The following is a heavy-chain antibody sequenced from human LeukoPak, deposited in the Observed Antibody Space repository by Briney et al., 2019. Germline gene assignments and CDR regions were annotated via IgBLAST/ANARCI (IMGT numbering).Heavy chain of an antibody. D-gene: IGHD2-2*02. Sequence: GASVKVSCKASGGTFSSYAISWVRQAPGQGLEWMGGIIPIFGTANYAQKFQGRVTITADESTSTAYMELSSLRSEDTAVYYCARGRRYCSSTSCHKEDAFDIWGQGTMVTVSS. CDR2: IIPIFGTA. CDR1: GGTFSSYA. CDR3: ARGRRYCSSTSCHKEDAFDI. J-gene: IGHJ3*02. V-gene: IGHV1-69*01.